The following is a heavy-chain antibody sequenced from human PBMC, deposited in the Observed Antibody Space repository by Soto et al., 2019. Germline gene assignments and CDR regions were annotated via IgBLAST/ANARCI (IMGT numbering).Heavy chain of an antibody. CDR2: IYPGDSDT. D-gene: IGHD3-3*01. CDR1: GYSFTSYW. CDR3: ARTGFWSGYYEAYYYYGMDV. V-gene: IGHV5-51*01. Sequence: GESLKISCKGSGYSFTSYWIGWVRQMPGKGLEWMGIIYPGDSDTRYSPSFQGQVTISADKSISTAYLQWSSLKASDTAMYYCARTGFWSGYYEAYYYYGMDVWGQGTTVTVSS. J-gene: IGHJ6*02.